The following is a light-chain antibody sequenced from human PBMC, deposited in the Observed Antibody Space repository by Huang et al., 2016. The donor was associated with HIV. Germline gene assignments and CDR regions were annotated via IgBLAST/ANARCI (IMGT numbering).Light chain of an antibody. V-gene: IGKV1-NL1*01. CDR2: AAS. Sequence: IQMTQSPSSLSASVGDRVTITCRASQDIGDSFAWYQQKPGKAPNLLLYAASRLISGVPSRFSGSGSGTDHTLTISSLQPGDFATYYCQQYYSPPYTFGQGNNLEIK. CDR3: QQYYSPPYT. J-gene: IGKJ2*01. CDR1: QDIGDS.